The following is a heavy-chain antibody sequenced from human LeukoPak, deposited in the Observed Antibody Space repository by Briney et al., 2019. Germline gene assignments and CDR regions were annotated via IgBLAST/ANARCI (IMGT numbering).Heavy chain of an antibody. CDR1: GGSISSYY. CDR3: ARDGLGFDY. D-gene: IGHD2-2*03. V-gene: IGHV4-59*01. J-gene: IGHJ4*02. Sequence: SETLSLTCTASGGSISSYYWSWIRQPPGKGLEWIGYIYYSGSTNYNPSLKSRVTISIDTSKNQFSLKLSSVTAADTAVYYCARDGLGFDYWGQGTLVTVSS. CDR2: IYYSGST.